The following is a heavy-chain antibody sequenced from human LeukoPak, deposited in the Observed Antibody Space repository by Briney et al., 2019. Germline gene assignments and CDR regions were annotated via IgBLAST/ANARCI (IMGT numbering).Heavy chain of an antibody. CDR1: GGSFSGYY. D-gene: IGHD6-13*01. J-gene: IGHJ4*02. CDR2: INHSGST. V-gene: IGHV4-34*01. Sequence: SETLSLTCAVYGGSFSGYYWSWIRQPPGKGLEWIGEINHSGSTNYNPSLKSRVTMSVDTSKNQFSLKLISVTAADTAVYYCARGLRQLVDYWGQGTLVTVSS. CDR3: ARGLRQLVDY.